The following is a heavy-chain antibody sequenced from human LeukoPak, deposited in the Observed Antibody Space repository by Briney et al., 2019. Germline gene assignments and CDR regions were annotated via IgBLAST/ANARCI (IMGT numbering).Heavy chain of an antibody. D-gene: IGHD3-10*01. V-gene: IGHV3-23*01. CDR3: ARARGEYYYTN. CDR1: GFTFSSYA. J-gene: IGHJ4*02. CDR2: ISGSGGST. Sequence: GGSLRLSCAASGFTFSSYAMSWVRQAPGKGLEWVSAISGSGGSTYYADSVKGRFTISRENAKNSLYLQMNSLRAEDTAVYYCARARGEYYYTNWGQGTLVTVSS.